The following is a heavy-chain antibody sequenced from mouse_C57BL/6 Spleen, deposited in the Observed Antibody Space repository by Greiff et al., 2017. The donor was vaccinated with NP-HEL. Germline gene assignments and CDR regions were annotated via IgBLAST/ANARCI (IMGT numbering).Heavy chain of an antibody. CDR2: IYPSDSET. J-gene: IGHJ4*01. CDR3: AIPHYYGSSYGYYAMDY. D-gene: IGHD1-1*01. CDR1: GYTFTSYW. V-gene: IGHV1-61*01. Sequence: QVQLQQSGAELVRPGSSVKLSCKASGYTFTSYWMDWVKQRPGQGLEWIGNIYPSDSETHYNQKFKDKATLTVDKSSSTAYMQLSSPTSEDSAVYYCAIPHYYGSSYGYYAMDYWGQGTSVTVSS.